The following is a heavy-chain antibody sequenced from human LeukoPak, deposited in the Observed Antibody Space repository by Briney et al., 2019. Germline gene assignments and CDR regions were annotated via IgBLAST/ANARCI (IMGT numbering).Heavy chain of an antibody. CDR1: GYTFTGYY. Sequence: ASVKVSCKASGYTFTGYYMHWVRQAPGQGLGWMGWINPNSGGTNYAQKFQGRVNMNRDTSISTAYMELSRLRSDDTAVYYCARDLFRYGDYSQWGQGTLVTVSS. D-gene: IGHD4-17*01. CDR3: ARDLFRYGDYSQ. J-gene: IGHJ4*02. CDR2: INPNSGGT. V-gene: IGHV1-2*02.